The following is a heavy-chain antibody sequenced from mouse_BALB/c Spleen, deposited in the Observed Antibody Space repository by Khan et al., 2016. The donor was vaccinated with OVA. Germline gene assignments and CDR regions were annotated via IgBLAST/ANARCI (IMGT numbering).Heavy chain of an antibody. Sequence: QVQLKQSGAELAKPGASVKMSCKASGYTFTTYWMHWVKQRPGQGLEWIGYINPTSGYTDYNEKFKDKATLSADKSSNTAYMQLSSLTSEDSAVYYCARDRIDDWGQGTTLTVSS. CDR1: GYTFTTYW. J-gene: IGHJ2*01. CDR3: ARDRIDD. CDR2: INPTSGYT. V-gene: IGHV1-7*01.